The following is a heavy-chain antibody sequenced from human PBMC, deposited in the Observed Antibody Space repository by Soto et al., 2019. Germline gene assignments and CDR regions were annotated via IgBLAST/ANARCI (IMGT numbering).Heavy chain of an antibody. Sequence: EVQLVESGGGLVKPGGSLRLSCSASRFTFSSYTMNWVRQAPGKGLEWVSSISSSTTYIYYADSVKGRFTIYRDNAKNSLYMQGNSLRAEDTAVYYCARDFDSSGYYGPVGAFDIWGQGTMVTVSS. CDR3: ARDFDSSGYYGPVGAFDI. CDR1: RFTFSSYT. D-gene: IGHD3-22*01. J-gene: IGHJ3*02. CDR2: ISSSTTYI. V-gene: IGHV3-21*03.